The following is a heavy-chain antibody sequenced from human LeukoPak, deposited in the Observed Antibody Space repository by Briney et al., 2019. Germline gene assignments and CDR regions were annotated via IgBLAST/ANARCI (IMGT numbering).Heavy chain of an antibody. J-gene: IGHJ3*02. CDR1: GFSFSSYS. V-gene: IGHV3-21*01. CDR2: ISSSSSYI. CDR3: ARDFYDFWSGYYYGAFDI. Sequence: PGGALRLSCAASGFSFSSYSMNWVRQAPGKGLDWVSSISSSSSYIYYADSVKGRFTISRDNAKNSLYLQMNSLRAEDTAVYYCARDFYDFWSGYYYGAFDIWGQGTMVTVSS. D-gene: IGHD3-3*01.